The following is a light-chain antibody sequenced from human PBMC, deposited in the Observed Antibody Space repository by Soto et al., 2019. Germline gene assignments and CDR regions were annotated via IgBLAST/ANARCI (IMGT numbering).Light chain of an antibody. J-gene: IGLJ3*02. CDR1: SSNIGAAYD. CDR2: ATN. V-gene: IGLV1-40*01. Sequence: QSVLTQPPSVSGAPGQRVTISCTGCSSNIGAAYDVNWYQQLPGTAPKLLIYATNNRPSGVPDRFSGFKYGTSASLAITRLQAEDEADYYCQSYDSSLNGWVFGGGTKLTVL. CDR3: QSYDSSLNGWV.